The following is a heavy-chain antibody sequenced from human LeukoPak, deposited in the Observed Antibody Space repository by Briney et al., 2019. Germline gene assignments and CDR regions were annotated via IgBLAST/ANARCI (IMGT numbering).Heavy chain of an antibody. Sequence: GASVKVSCKASSYTFTNYAFTWVRQAPGQGLEWMGWISAYNGNTNYAQKLQGRVTMTTDTSTSTAYMELRSLRSDDTAVYYCARASGSGWYLLGALVFDYWGQGTLVTVSS. J-gene: IGHJ4*02. D-gene: IGHD6-19*01. CDR3: ARASGSGWYLLGALVFDY. V-gene: IGHV1-18*01. CDR2: ISAYNGNT. CDR1: SYTFTNYA.